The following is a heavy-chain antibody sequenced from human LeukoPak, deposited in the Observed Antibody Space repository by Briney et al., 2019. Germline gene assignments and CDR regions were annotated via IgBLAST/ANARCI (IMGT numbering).Heavy chain of an antibody. V-gene: IGHV3-48*01. Sequence: PGGSLRLSCAASGITVSSNYMSWVRQAPGKGLEWVSYISSSSTTINYAESVKGRFTISRDNAKDSMYLQMNSLRAEDTAVYYCARVQEIAVAGVNYYYYMDVWGKGTTVTISS. CDR1: GITVSSNY. CDR3: ARVQEIAVAGVNYYYYMDV. CDR2: ISSSSTTI. J-gene: IGHJ6*03. D-gene: IGHD6-19*01.